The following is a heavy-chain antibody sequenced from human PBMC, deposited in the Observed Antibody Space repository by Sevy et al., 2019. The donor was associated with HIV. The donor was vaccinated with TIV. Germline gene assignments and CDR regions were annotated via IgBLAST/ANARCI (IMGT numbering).Heavy chain of an antibody. CDR3: ARDPDWGALDR. Sequence: GGSLRLSCEVSGFTFSDFWMTWVRQSPGKGLEWVAYINQDERHINLLDSVRDRFNISRDNAKNSLYLQMDSLRAEDTAIYYCARDPDWGALDRWGQGTLVTVSS. D-gene: IGHD7-27*01. J-gene: IGHJ5*02. CDR1: GFTFSDFW. V-gene: IGHV3-7*01. CDR2: INQDERHI.